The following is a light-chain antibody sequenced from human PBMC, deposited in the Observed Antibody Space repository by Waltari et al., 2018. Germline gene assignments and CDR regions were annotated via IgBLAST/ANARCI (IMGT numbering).Light chain of an antibody. Sequence: EIVMTQSPATRSVSPGETVTLSCRASQSVRTNLGWYQQRPGQPPRRLIYGAATRAISIPARFSGSGSGTEFTLTISSLQSEDVGVYYCQQYNIWAPDTFGQGTKLEIK. CDR3: QQYNIWAPDT. J-gene: IGKJ2*01. V-gene: IGKV3-15*01. CDR2: GAA. CDR1: QSVRTN.